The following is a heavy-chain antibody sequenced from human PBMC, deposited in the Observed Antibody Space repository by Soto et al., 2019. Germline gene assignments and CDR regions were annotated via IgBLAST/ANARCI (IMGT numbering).Heavy chain of an antibody. CDR3: AKDRLYDSSGYYYPTAYYYYGMDV. CDR1: GFTFSSYA. V-gene: IGHV3-23*01. D-gene: IGHD3-22*01. J-gene: IGHJ6*02. CDR2: ISGSGGST. Sequence: GGSLRLSCAASGFTFSSYAMSWVRQAPGKGLEWVSAISGSGGSTYYADSVKGRFTISRDNSKNTLYLQMNSLRAEDTAVYYCAKDRLYDSSGYYYPTAYYYYGMDVWGQGTTVTVSS.